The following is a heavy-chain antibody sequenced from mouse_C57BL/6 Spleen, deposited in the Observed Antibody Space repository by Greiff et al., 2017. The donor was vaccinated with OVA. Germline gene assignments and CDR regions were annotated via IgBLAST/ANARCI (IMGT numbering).Heavy chain of an antibody. V-gene: IGHV5-4*01. CDR2: ISDGGSYT. Sequence: EVHLVESGGGLVKPGGSLKLSCAASGFTFSSYAMSWVRQTPEKRLEWVATISDGGSYTNYPDNVKGRFTISRDNAKNNLYLQMSHLKSEDTAMYYCAREGNWDYFDYWGQGTTLTVSS. J-gene: IGHJ2*01. CDR3: AREGNWDYFDY. CDR1: GFTFSSYA. D-gene: IGHD4-1*01.